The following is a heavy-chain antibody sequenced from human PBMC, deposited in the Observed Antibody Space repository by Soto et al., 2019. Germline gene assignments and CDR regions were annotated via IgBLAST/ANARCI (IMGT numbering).Heavy chain of an antibody. J-gene: IGHJ6*02. CDR1: GGSVSSGSYY. CDR3: ARGHYDSSGYYPYYYHYGMDV. D-gene: IGHD3-22*01. V-gene: IGHV4-61*01. Sequence: SETLSLTCTVSGGSVSSGSYYWSWIRQPPGKGLEWIGYIYYSGSTNYNPSLKSRVTISVDTSKNQFSLKLSSVTAADTAVYYCARGHYDSSGYYPYYYHYGMDVWGQGTTVTVSS. CDR2: IYYSGST.